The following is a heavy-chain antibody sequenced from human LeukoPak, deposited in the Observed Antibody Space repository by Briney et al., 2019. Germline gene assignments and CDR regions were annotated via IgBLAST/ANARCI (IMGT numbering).Heavy chain of an antibody. CDR1: GDSVSSNRAA. D-gene: IGHD2-2*02. Sequence: SQTLSLTCAISGDSVSSNRAAWNWIRQSPSRGLEWLGRTYYSSKWYYNYAISVKSRISINPDTSKNQVSLQLNYVIPEDTAVYYCAQGEGQYTPEGDYYYYGMDVWGQGTTVTVSS. CDR3: AQGEGQYTPEGDYYYYGMDV. CDR2: TYYSSKWYY. V-gene: IGHV6-1*01. J-gene: IGHJ6*02.